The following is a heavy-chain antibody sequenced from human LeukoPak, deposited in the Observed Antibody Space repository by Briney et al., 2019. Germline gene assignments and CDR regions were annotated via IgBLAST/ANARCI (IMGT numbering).Heavy chain of an antibody. CDR1: GFTVSSNY. CDR3: ARGPKYDSSGYYVY. D-gene: IGHD3-22*01. Sequence: GGSLRLSCAASGFTVSSNYMSWVRQAPGKGLEWVSVIYSGGSTYYADPVKGRFTISRDNSKNTLYLQMNSLRAEDTAVYYCARGPKYDSSGYYVYWGQGTLVTVSS. V-gene: IGHV3-66*01. CDR2: IYSGGST. J-gene: IGHJ4*02.